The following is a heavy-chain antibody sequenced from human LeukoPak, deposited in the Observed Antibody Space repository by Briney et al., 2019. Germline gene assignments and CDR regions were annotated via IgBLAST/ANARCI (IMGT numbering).Heavy chain of an antibody. J-gene: IGHJ5*02. D-gene: IGHD1-14*01. CDR3: ARPGSTGRYGSWFDP. Sequence: PSETLSLTCTVSGGSISSSSYYWGWIRQPPGKGLEWVGSIYYSGSTYYNPSLKSRVTISVDTSKNQFSLKLSSVTAADTAVYYCARPGSTGRYGSWFDPWGQGTLVTVSS. V-gene: IGHV4-39*07. CDR1: GGSISSSSYY. CDR2: IYYSGST.